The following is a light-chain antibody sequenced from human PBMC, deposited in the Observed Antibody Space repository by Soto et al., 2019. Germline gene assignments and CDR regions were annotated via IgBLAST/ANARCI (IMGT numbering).Light chain of an antibody. Sequence: EVVMTQSPATLSVSPGEGATLSCRASQGIGDTLAWYQHKPGQTPRLLIYGASRRATGIPDRFSGSGSGTEFSLTISRLEPEAFAVYYCHQYGISPFGGGTKVDIK. CDR2: GAS. V-gene: IGKV3-20*01. CDR3: HQYGISP. J-gene: IGKJ4*01. CDR1: QGIGDT.